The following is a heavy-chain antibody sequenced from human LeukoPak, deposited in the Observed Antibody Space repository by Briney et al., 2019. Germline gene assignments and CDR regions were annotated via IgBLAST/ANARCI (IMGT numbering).Heavy chain of an antibody. D-gene: IGHD2-15*01. CDR1: GGSISSYY. V-gene: IGHV4-59*08. CDR3: ARHRGAYCSGGNCYSSYYFDY. Sequence: SETLSLTCTVSGGSISSYYWSWIRQPPGKGLEWVGYIYYSGSTNYNPSLKSRVTISADTSKKQFSLKLSSVTAADTAVYYCARHRGAYCSGGNCYSSYYFDYWGQGTLVTVSS. J-gene: IGHJ4*02. CDR2: IYYSGST.